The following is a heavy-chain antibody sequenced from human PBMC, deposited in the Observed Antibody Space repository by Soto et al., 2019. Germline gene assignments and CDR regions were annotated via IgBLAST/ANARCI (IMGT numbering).Heavy chain of an antibody. D-gene: IGHD1-26*01. CDR3: ARRGSGAIDP. Sequence: SVKVSCEASGFTFVISAVQWVRQARGQRLEWTGWIVVGSGNTNFPQRFQERLTIIRDMSKNHFSLRLSSVTAADTAVYYCARRGSGAIDPWGQGTLVTVSS. CDR2: IVVGSGNT. V-gene: IGHV1-58*01. CDR1: GFTFVISA. J-gene: IGHJ5*02.